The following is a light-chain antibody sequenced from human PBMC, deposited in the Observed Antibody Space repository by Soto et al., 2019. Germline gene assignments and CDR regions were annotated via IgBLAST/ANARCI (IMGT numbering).Light chain of an antibody. CDR3: QQYGSPT. CDR1: QSVSSSY. J-gene: IGKJ5*01. Sequence: EIVLTQSPGTLSLSPGERATLSCRASQSVSSSYLAWYQQKPGQAPRLLIYGASSRATGIPDRFSGSGSGTDFTLTISRLEPEDFAVYYCQQYGSPTFGQGTRLEIK. CDR2: GAS. V-gene: IGKV3-20*01.